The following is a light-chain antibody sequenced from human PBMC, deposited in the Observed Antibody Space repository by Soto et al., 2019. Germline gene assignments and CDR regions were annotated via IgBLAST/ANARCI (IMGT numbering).Light chain of an antibody. CDR1: QGVRSN. CDR3: PQVKNWPAIT. Sequence: EIVMTQPPKTLSVSPXEGATVPCGARQGVRSNLAWNQQKPGQPPRLVISGASTRAPGIPARFSGFGSGTDFTLTISSFQSEDFAIRYCPQVKNWPAITFGQGGRLAI. V-gene: IGKV3D-15*01. J-gene: IGKJ5*01. CDR2: GAS.